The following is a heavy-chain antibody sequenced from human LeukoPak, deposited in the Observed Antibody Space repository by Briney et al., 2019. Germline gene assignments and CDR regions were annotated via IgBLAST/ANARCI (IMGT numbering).Heavy chain of an antibody. CDR1: GGSFSGYF. CDR3: ARQTGSGLFILP. J-gene: IGHJ4*02. CDR2: IYYSGNT. V-gene: IGHV4-34*01. D-gene: IGHD3/OR15-3a*01. Sequence: SETLSLTCAVYGGSFSGYFWSWIRQPPGKGLEWIGSIYYSGNTYYNASLKSQVSISIDTSKNQFSLKLTSVTAADTAVYYCARQTGSGLFILPGGQGTLVTVSS.